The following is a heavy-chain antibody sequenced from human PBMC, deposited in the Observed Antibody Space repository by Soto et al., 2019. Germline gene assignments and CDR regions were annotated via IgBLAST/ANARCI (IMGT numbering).Heavy chain of an antibody. V-gene: IGHV4-30-2*01. CDR1: GGSISSGGYS. CDR3: ARRRGFPYYYGMDV. J-gene: IGHJ6*02. D-gene: IGHD5-12*01. Sequence: PSETLSLTCAVSGGSISSGGYSWSWIRQPPGKGLEWIGYIYHSGSTYYNPSLKSRVTISVDTSKNQFSLKLSSVTAADTAVYYCARRRGFPYYYGMDVWGQGTTVTVSS. CDR2: IYHSGST.